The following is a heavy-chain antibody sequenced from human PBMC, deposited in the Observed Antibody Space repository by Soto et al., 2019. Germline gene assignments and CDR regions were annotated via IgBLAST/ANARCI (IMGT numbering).Heavy chain of an antibody. CDR2: IYHSGST. CDR3: GRDFRQQQLGIDY. D-gene: IGHD1-1*01. CDR1: GYSISSGYY. J-gene: IGHJ4*02. V-gene: IGHV4-38-2*02. Sequence: ASETLSLTCSVSGYSISSGYYWGWIRQPPGKGLEWIGSIYHSGSTYYNPSLKSRVTISVDTSKNQFSLRLSSVTAADTAVYYCGRDFRQQQLGIDYWGQGTLVTVSS.